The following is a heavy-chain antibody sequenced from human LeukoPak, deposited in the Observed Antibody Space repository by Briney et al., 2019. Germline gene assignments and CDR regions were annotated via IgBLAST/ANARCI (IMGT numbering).Heavy chain of an antibody. CDR1: GFTFGDFA. J-gene: IGHJ4*02. CDR2: IRSNAYGGTT. D-gene: IGHD5-18*01. V-gene: IGHV3-49*03. CDR3: ARTDANSYGPFDY. Sequence: GGSLRLSCTTSGFTFGDFAMSWFRQAPGKGLEWVGFIRSNAYGGTTDYAASVKGRFAISRDNSKNTLYLQMNSLRAEDTAVYYCARTDANSYGPFDYWGQGTLVTVSS.